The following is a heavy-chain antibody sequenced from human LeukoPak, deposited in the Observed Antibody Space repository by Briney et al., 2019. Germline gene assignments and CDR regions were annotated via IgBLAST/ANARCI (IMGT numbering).Heavy chain of an antibody. CDR3: ARGLRSNSGGSYNAFDI. CDR1: GFTFSSYA. CDR2: ISGSGGST. V-gene: IGHV3-23*01. Sequence: PGRSLRLSCAASGFTFSSYAMSWVRQAPGKGLEWVSAISGSGGSTYYADSVKGRFTISRDNSKNTLYLQMNSLRAEDTAVYYCARGLRSNSGGSYNAFDIWGQGTMVTVSS. J-gene: IGHJ3*02. D-gene: IGHD1-26*01.